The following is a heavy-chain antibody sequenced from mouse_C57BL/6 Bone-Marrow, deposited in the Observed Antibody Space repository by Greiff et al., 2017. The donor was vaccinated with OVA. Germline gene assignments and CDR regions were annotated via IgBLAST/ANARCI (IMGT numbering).Heavy chain of an antibody. V-gene: IGHV1-18*01. Sequence: EVQLQQSGPELVKPGASVKIPCKASGYTFTYYNMDWVKQSHGKSLEWIGDINPNNGGTIYNQNFKGKATLTVDKSSSTAYMELRSLTSEDTAVYYCARARDTTVVAHFDYWGQGTTLTVSS. J-gene: IGHJ2*01. D-gene: IGHD1-1*01. CDR3: ARARDTTVVAHFDY. CDR1: GYTFTYYN. CDR2: INPNNGGT.